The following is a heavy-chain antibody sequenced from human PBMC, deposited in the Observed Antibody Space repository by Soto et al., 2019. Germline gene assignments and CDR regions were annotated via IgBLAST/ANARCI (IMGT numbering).Heavy chain of an antibody. J-gene: IGHJ4*02. Sequence: EVQLVESGGGFVQPGGSLRLSCAASGFSFSSYWVYWVRQAPGKGLVWVSRIKSDGSSISYADFAKGRFTMSRDNARNTLSLQMSSLRAEDTAIYYCVRGVTADYWGQGTLVTVSS. V-gene: IGHV3-74*01. CDR2: IKSDGSSI. CDR1: GFSFSSYW. CDR3: VRGVTADY.